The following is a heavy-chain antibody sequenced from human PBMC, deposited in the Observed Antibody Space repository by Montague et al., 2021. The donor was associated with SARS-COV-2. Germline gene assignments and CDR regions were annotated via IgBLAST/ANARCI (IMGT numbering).Heavy chain of an antibody. CDR1: GGSIRNYY. D-gene: IGHD4-23*01. CDR2: IYDSGNV. Sequence: SETLSLTCAVSGGSIRNYYWSWIRQPPGRGLEWIAYIYDSGNVDYNPSLKSRVTILVDTSKNQFSLKLSSVTAADTAVYYCAGYDRGGNYASPIYAMDVWGQGTTVTVSS. J-gene: IGHJ6*02. CDR3: AGYDRGGNYASPIYAMDV. V-gene: IGHV4-59*08.